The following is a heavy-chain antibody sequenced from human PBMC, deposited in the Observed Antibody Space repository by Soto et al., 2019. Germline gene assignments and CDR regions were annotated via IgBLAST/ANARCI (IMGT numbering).Heavy chain of an antibody. D-gene: IGHD6-13*01. CDR3: ARALAAAGIYWYFDL. CDR1: GYTFTSYG. J-gene: IGHJ2*01. Sequence: QVQLVQSGAELKKPGASVKVSCKASGYTFTSYGISWVRQAPGQGLEWMGWISAYNGNTNYAQKLQGRVTMTTDTSTSTAYMELRSLRSDDTAVYYCARALAAAGIYWYFDLWGRGTLVTVSS. CDR2: ISAYNGNT. V-gene: IGHV1-18*04.